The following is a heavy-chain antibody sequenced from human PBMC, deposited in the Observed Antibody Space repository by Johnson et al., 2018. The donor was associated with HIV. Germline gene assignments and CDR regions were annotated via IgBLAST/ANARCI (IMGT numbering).Heavy chain of an antibody. CDR1: GFTFSDYY. Sequence: QVQLVESGGGVVRPGGSLRLSCAASGFTFSDYYMSWIRQAPGKGLEWVSYISSSGSTIYYADSVKGRFTISRDNAKNSLYLQMNSLRAEDTAVYYGASSSLRKEGGWGAFDVWGQGTMVTVSS. V-gene: IGHV3-11*01. CDR2: ISSSGSTI. J-gene: IGHJ3*01. CDR3: ASSSLRKEGGWGAFDV. D-gene: IGHD1-14*01.